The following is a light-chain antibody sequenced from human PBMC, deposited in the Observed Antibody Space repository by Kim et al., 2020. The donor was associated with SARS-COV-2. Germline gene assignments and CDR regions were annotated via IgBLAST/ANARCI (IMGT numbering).Light chain of an antibody. CDR3: QQYNDWSWS. V-gene: IGKV3-15*01. Sequence: EIVMTQSPVTLSVSPGERATLSCTASQSISSDLAWYQQKPGQAPRLLISDASTRATRIPARFSGSGSGTEFTLTISSMQSEDIAVYYCQQYNDWSWSFGQGTKVEIK. CDR2: DAS. CDR1: QSISSD. J-gene: IGKJ1*01.